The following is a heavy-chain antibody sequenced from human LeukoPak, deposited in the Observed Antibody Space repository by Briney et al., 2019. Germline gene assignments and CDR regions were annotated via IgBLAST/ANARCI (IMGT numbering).Heavy chain of an antibody. V-gene: IGHV4-4*02. Sequence: SSETLSLTCAVSGGSISSSNWWSWVRQPPGKGLEWIGEIYHSGSTYYNPSLKSRVTISVDRSKNQFSLKLSSVTAADTAVYYCARLMVYAQYFQHWGQGTLVTVSS. D-gene: IGHD2-8*01. CDR1: GGSISSSNW. CDR3: ARLMVYAQYFQH. J-gene: IGHJ1*01. CDR2: IYHSGST.